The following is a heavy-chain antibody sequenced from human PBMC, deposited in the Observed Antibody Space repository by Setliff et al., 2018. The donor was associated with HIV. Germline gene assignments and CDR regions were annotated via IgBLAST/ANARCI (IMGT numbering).Heavy chain of an antibody. Sequence: PETLSLTCTVSDDSVSTFYWNWIRQPPGKGLEWIGFIHHTGSTVSNPSLKSRVTILMDLSRNQLSLHLASVTTADTAVYFCAPGEGVASTYYHDWGQGTQVTVSS. J-gene: IGHJ4*01. CDR2: IHHTGST. D-gene: IGHD3-3*01. V-gene: IGHV4-59*02. CDR1: DDSVSTFY. CDR3: APGEGVASTYYHD.